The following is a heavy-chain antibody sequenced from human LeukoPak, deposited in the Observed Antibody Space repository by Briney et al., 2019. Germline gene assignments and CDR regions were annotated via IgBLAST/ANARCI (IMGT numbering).Heavy chain of an antibody. CDR3: ARRLYGGDY. J-gene: IGHJ4*02. D-gene: IGHD4-17*01. CDR2: ISSSGSTI. Sequence: GGSLRLSCAASGFTFSSYEMNWVRQAPGKGLEWVSYISSSGSTIYYADSVKGRFTISRDNAKDSLYLQMNSLRAEDMAVYYCARRLYGGDYWGQGTLVTVSS. V-gene: IGHV3-48*03. CDR1: GFTFSSYE.